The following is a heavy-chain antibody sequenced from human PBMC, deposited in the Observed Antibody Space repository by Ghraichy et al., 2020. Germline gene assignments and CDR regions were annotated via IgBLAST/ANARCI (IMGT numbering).Heavy chain of an antibody. V-gene: IGHV3-53*05. Sequence: GESLNISCAASGFTVSTKYMTWVRQAPGKGLEWVSVIYSGGSTFYADSVKGRFIVSRDNSRNTLFLQMNSLKTEDTAVYYCARDMGYSFGLAFDSWGQGTLVTVSS. CDR2: IYSGGST. CDR3: ARDMGYSFGLAFDS. CDR1: GFTVSTKY. J-gene: IGHJ4*02. D-gene: IGHD1-26*01.